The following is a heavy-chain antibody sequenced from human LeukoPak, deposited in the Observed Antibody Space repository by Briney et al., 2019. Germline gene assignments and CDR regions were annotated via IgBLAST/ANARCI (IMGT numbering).Heavy chain of an antibody. CDR1: GGSISSSSYY. CDR3: ARGYCSGGSCYSYYYYNYMDV. J-gene: IGHJ6*03. CDR2: IHYSGGT. D-gene: IGHD2-15*01. V-gene: IGHV4-39*07. Sequence: SETLSLTCTVSGGSISSSSYYWGWIRQPPGKGLEWIGSIHYSGGTNSNPSLKSRVTISVDTSKNQFSLKLSSVTAADTAVYYCARGYCSGGSCYSYYYYNYMDVWGKGTTVTVSS.